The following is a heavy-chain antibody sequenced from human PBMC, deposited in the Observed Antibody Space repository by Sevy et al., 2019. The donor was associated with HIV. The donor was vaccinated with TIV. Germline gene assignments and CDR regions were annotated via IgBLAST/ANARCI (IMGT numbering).Heavy chain of an antibody. V-gene: IGHV3-30-3*01. Sequence: GGSLRLSCAASGFTFSSYAMHWVRQAPGKGLEWVAVISYDGSNKYYADSVKGRFTISKTNSKNRLYLQMNSLRAEGTAVYYCARPRIAVAGTGEVLDYYYGMDVWGQGTTVTVSS. CDR3: ARPRIAVAGTGEVLDYYYGMDV. J-gene: IGHJ6*02. D-gene: IGHD6-19*01. CDR2: ISYDGSNK. CDR1: GFTFSSYA.